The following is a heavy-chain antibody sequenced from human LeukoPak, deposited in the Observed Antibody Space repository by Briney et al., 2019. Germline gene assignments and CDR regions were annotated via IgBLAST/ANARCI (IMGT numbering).Heavy chain of an antibody. CDR2: ISNSSYI. Sequence: GGSLRLSCAASGFTFSSYSMNWVRQAPGKGLEWVSSISNSSYIYYADSVKGRFTISRDNAKNSLYLQMNSLRAEDTAVYYCARSGKDYYDSSGYYADYWGQGTLVTVSS. CDR1: GFTFSSYS. D-gene: IGHD3-22*01. J-gene: IGHJ4*02. V-gene: IGHV3-21*01. CDR3: ARSGKDYYDSSGYYADY.